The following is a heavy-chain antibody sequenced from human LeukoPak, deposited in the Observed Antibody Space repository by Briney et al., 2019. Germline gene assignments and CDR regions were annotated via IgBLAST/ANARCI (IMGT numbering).Heavy chain of an antibody. V-gene: IGHV1-18*01. CDR3: ARGGDGDILTGLVFDY. CDR1: GYRFTSYG. D-gene: IGHD3-9*01. Sequence: GASVKVSCKASGYRFTSYGISWVRQAPGQGLEWMGWISAYNGNTNYAQKLQGRVTMTTDTSTSTAYMELRSLRSDDTAEYYCARGGDGDILTGLVFDYWGQGTLVTVSS. CDR2: ISAYNGNT. J-gene: IGHJ4*02.